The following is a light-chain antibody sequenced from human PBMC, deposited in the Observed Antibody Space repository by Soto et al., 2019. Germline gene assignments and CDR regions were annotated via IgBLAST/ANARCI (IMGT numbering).Light chain of an antibody. Sequence: EIVMTQSPDTLSVSPGERVTLSCRASQNVGNNLAWYQQKPGQAPRLLIYGASTRATGFPARFSGSGSVTEFTLTISSLQSGDFAVYYCQQYNNWPITFGQGTRLEIK. CDR2: GAS. CDR1: QNVGNN. J-gene: IGKJ5*01. CDR3: QQYNNWPIT. V-gene: IGKV3-15*01.